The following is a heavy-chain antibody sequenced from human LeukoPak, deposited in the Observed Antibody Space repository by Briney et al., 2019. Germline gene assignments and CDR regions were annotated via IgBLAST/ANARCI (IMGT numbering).Heavy chain of an antibody. Sequence: PAESLKISCKGSGYSFTSYWNGWVRQMPGKGLEWLGIIYPGDSDTRYSPSFQGQVTISADKSISTAYLQWSSLKASDTAMYYCARLSYYDSSGYLSYFDYWGQGTLVTVSS. D-gene: IGHD3-22*01. CDR3: ARLSYYDSSGYLSYFDY. V-gene: IGHV5-51*03. CDR2: IYPGDSDT. CDR1: GYSFTSYW. J-gene: IGHJ4*02.